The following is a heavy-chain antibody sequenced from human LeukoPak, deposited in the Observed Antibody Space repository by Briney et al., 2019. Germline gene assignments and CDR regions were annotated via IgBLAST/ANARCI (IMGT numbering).Heavy chain of an antibody. D-gene: IGHD2-15*01. Sequence: SETLSLTCAVYGGSFSGYYWSWIRQPPGKGPEWFGEINHSGGTNYNPSLKSRVTISVDTSKNQFSLKLSSVTAADTAVYYCARSSLVVVVAATPRFDYWGQGTLVTVSS. CDR2: INHSGGT. V-gene: IGHV4-34*01. J-gene: IGHJ4*02. CDR3: ARSSLVVVVAATPRFDY. CDR1: GGSFSGYY.